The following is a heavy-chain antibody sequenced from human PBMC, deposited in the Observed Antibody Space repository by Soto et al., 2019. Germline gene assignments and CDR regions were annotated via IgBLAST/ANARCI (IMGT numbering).Heavy chain of an antibody. CDR1: GDSISTYY. Sequence: TSETLSLTCTVSGDSISTYYWSWIRQPPGKGLQWIGYIFYRGGTAYNPSLKSRVTISLDMSKKQFSLKLSSVTAADTATYYCARVQLVQTFIDYCGQGXPGTLYS. D-gene: IGHD6-13*01. V-gene: IGHV4-59*01. J-gene: IGHJ4*02. CDR3: ARVQLVQTFIDY. CDR2: IFYRGGT.